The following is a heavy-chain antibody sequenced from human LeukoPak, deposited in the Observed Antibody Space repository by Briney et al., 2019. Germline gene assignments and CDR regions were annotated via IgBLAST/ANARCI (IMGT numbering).Heavy chain of an antibody. V-gene: IGHV4-59*08. Sequence: PSETLSLTCTVSGDSISRYYWSWIREHPGKGLEWIGYIHSNGRTNYNPSLKSRVTMSLDTSKNQFSLNLSSVTAADTAVYYCARHDYFYDSGTYHAAFDIWGQGTMVTVSS. D-gene: IGHD3-22*01. CDR2: IHSNGRT. CDR3: ARHDYFYDSGTYHAAFDI. J-gene: IGHJ3*02. CDR1: GDSISRYY.